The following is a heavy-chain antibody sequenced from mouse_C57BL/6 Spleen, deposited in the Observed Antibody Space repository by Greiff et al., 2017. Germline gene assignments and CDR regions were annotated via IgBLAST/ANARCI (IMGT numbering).Heavy chain of an antibody. D-gene: IGHD1-1*01. V-gene: IGHV1-22*01. CDR1: GYTFTDYN. J-gene: IGHJ4*01. CDR3: HITTVVAHYAMDY. Sequence: VQLQQSGPELVKPGASVKMSCKASGYTFTDYNMHWVKQSHGKSLEWIGYINPNNGGTSYNQKFKGKATLTVNKSSSTAYMELRSLTSEDSAVYYCHITTVVAHYAMDYWGQGTSVTVSS. CDR2: INPNNGGT.